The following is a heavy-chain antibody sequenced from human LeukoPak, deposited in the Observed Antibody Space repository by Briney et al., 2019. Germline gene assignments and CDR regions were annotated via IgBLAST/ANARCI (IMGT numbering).Heavy chain of an antibody. CDR2: INPNSGGT. Sequence: GASVKVSCKASGYTFTGYYMHWVRQAPGQGLEWMGWINPNSGGTNYAQKFQGRVTMTRDTSISTAYMELSRLRSDDTAVYFCASDNNGDSSGWSKYSPGDYWGQGTLVTVSS. CDR3: ASDNNGDSSGWSKYSPGDY. V-gene: IGHV1-2*02. CDR1: GYTFTGYY. J-gene: IGHJ4*02. D-gene: IGHD6-19*01.